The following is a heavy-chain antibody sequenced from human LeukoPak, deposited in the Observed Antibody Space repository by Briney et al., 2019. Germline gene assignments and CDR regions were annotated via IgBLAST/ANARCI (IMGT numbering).Heavy chain of an antibody. J-gene: IGHJ4*02. Sequence: SETLSLTCTVSGGSISSYYWSWIRQPPGKGLEWIGYIYYSGSTNYNPSLKSRVTISVGTSKNQFSLKLSSVTAADTAVYYCARKYCTNGVCYHDYWGQGTLVTVSS. CDR2: IYYSGST. CDR1: GGSISSYY. CDR3: ARKYCTNGVCYHDY. V-gene: IGHV4-59*01. D-gene: IGHD2-8*01.